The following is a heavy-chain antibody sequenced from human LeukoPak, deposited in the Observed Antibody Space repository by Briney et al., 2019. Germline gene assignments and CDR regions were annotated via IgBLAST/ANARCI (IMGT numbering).Heavy chain of an antibody. J-gene: IGHJ3*02. D-gene: IGHD1-7*01. CDR3: AHIVTGTWAFDI. CDR1: GFSLSTSGAG. Sequence: SGPTRVNPTQTLTLTFTFSGFSLSTSGAGVVWIRQRPGKALEWLALIYWNEDNYYSPSLKSRVPITKDTSKKQVVLTMTNMEPVDTATYYCAHIVTGTWAFDIWGQGTMVTLPS. CDR2: IYWNEDN. V-gene: IGHV2-5*01.